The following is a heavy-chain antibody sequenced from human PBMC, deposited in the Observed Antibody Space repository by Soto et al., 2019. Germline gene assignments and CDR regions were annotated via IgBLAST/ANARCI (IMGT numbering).Heavy chain of an antibody. CDR1: EYTFTNYA. CDR3: ARDILFDY. V-gene: IGHV1-3*01. J-gene: IGHJ4*02. Sequence: ASVKVSCKASEYTFTNYALHWVRQAPGQRLEWMGWINAGNGNTKYSQKFQGRVTITRDTSASTAYMELSSLRSEDPAVYHCARDILFDYWGQGTLVTVSS. CDR2: INAGNGNT. D-gene: IGHD2-15*01.